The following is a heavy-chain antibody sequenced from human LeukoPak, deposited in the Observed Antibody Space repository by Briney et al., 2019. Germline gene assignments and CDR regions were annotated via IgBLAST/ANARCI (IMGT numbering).Heavy chain of an antibody. V-gene: IGHV1-8*02. CDR2: MNPNSGNT. D-gene: IGHD5-12*01. CDR3: ATGYSGYHVY. J-gene: IGHJ4*02. Sequence: ASVKVSCKASGYTFTSYDINWVRQATGQGLEWMGWMNPNSGNTGYAQKFQGRVTMTEDTSTDTAYMELSSLRSEDTAVYYCATGYSGYHVYWGQGTLVTVSS. CDR1: GYTFTSYD.